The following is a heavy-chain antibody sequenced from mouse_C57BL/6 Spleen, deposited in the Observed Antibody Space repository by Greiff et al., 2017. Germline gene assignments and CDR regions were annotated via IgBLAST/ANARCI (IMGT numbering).Heavy chain of an antibody. V-gene: IGHV6-3*01. J-gene: IGHJ4*01. CDR3: TANCDAMDY. CDR1: GFTFSNYW. Sequence: DVKLVESGGGLVQPGGSMKLSCVASGFTFSNYWMNWVRQSPEKGLEWVAQIRLKSDNYATHYAESVKGRFTISREDSKSSVYLQMNNLRAEDTGIYYCTANCDAMDYWGQGTSVTVSS. CDR2: IRLKSDNYAT. D-gene: IGHD4-1*01.